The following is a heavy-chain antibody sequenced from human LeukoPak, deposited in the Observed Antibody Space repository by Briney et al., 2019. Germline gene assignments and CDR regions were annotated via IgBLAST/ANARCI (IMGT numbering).Heavy chain of an antibody. V-gene: IGHV3-74*01. CDR3: ASGRLVGAPDY. Sequence: GGSLRLSCAASGFTFSTFRMHWVRQAPGKGLVWVSRTNTDGSSITYADSVKGRFSTSRDNAKSTLFLQMNSLRAEDTAVYYCASGRLVGAPDYWGQGTLVTVSS. D-gene: IGHD1-26*01. CDR2: TNTDGSSI. J-gene: IGHJ4*02. CDR1: GFTFSTFR.